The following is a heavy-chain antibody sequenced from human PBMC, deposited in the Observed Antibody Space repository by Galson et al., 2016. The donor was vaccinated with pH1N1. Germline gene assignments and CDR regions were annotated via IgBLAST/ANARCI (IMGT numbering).Heavy chain of an antibody. D-gene: IGHD3-22*01. CDR1: GYTVTTYG. CDR3: AREGNYYNSSYLGDGLDI. J-gene: IGHJ3*02. V-gene: IGHV1-18*01. Sequence: SVKVSCKASGYTVTTYGVSWVRQAPGQGLEWMGGISAYNGNANYAKKFQGRFRMTRDTSTGTAYMELTSLRSDDTALYYCAREGNYYNSSYLGDGLDIWGQGTMVVVSS. CDR2: ISAYNGNA.